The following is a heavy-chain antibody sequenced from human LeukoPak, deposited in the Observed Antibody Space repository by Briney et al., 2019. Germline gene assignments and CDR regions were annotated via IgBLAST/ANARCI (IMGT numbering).Heavy chain of an antibody. Sequence: ASVKVSCKASGYTFTDYYIHWVRQAPGHGLEWMGWINPKSGGTNYAQKFQGRVTMTRDTSISTAYMELSRLRSDDTAVYYCARACSSTSCYGFDAFDIWGQGTMVTVSS. V-gene: IGHV1-2*02. CDR3: ARACSSTSCYGFDAFDI. J-gene: IGHJ3*02. CDR1: GYTFTDYY. D-gene: IGHD2-2*01. CDR2: INPKSGGT.